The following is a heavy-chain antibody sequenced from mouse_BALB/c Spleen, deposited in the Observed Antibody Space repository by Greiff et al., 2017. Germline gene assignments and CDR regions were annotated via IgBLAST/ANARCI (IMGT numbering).Heavy chain of an antibody. D-gene: IGHD2-14*01. CDR2: IDPANGNT. CDR3: AHRYEDAMDY. V-gene: IGHV14-3*02. J-gene: IGHJ4*01. Sequence: VQLQQSGAELVKPGALVKLSCTASGFNIKDTYMHWVKQRPEQGLEWIGRIDPANGNTKYDPKFQGKATITADTSSNTAYLQLSSLTSEDTAVYYCAHRYEDAMDYWGQGTSVTVSS. CDR1: GFNIKDTY.